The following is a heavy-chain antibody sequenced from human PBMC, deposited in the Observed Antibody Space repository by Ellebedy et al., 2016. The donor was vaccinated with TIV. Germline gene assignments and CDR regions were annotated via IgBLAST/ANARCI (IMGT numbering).Heavy chain of an antibody. CDR3: GSIVAASHADS. CDR1: DSSISSAPY. CDR2: VFQSGTA. D-gene: IGHD5-12*01. J-gene: IGHJ5*01. Sequence: MPSETLSLTCTDPDSSISSAPYWGWIRQSPGKGREWIGTVFQSGTAWYNPSPRSLVTISLATSNNQFSLRLKLTSVTAADTAVYYCGSIVAASHADSWGQGTLVTVSS. V-gene: IGHV4-38-2*02.